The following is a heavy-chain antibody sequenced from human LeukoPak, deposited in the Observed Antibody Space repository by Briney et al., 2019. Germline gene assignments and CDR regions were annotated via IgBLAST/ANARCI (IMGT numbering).Heavy chain of an antibody. CDR2: ILNDGSHK. CDR1: GFTFSTYN. CDR3: ARGLVGISGAFDV. Sequence: GGSLRLSCEGSGFTFSTYNLHWVRQAPGKGLQWVAVILNDGSHKYDADSVRGRFDVSRDNSKNTLYLQLRSLRPEDTAVYFCARGLVGISGAFDVWGHGTMVTVSS. V-gene: IGHV3-30*09. D-gene: IGHD1-26*01. J-gene: IGHJ3*01.